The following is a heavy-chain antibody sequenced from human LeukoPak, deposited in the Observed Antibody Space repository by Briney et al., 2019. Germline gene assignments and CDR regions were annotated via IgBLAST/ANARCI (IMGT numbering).Heavy chain of an antibody. V-gene: IGHV1-2*02. Sequence: ASVKVSCKASGYTFTGYYMHWVRQAPGQGLEWMGWINPNSGGTNYAQKFQGRVTMTRDTSISTAYMELSRLRSDDTAVYYCATLMVRGVFWENWFDPWGQGTLVTVSS. D-gene: IGHD3-10*01. CDR2: INPNSGGT. CDR3: ATLMVRGVFWENWFDP. CDR1: GYTFTGYY. J-gene: IGHJ5*02.